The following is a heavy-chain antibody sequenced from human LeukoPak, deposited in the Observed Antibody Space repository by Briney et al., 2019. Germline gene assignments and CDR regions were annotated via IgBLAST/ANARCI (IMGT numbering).Heavy chain of an antibody. CDR2: INYSGST. CDR3: ARGRTGITMVRGVIQKSLYYFDY. Sequence: SETLSLTCAVYGGFFSGYYWSWIRQPPGKGLEWIGEINYSGSTNYNPSLKSRVTISVNTSKNQFSLKLSSVTAADTAVYYCARGRTGITMVRGVIQKSLYYFDYWGQGTLVTVSS. J-gene: IGHJ4*02. CDR1: GGFFSGYY. V-gene: IGHV4-34*01. D-gene: IGHD3-10*01.